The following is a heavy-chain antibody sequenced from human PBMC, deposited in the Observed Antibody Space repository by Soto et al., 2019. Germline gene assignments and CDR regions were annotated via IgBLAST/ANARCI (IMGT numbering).Heavy chain of an antibody. D-gene: IGHD3-3*01. J-gene: IGHJ3*02. CDR2: ISAYNGNT. V-gene: IGHV1-18*01. CDR1: GYTFTSYG. Sequence: QVQLVQSGAEVKKPGASVKVSCKASGYTFTSYGISWVRQAPGQGLEWMGWISAYNGNTNYAQKLQGRVTMTTDTSTSTAYMELTSLRSDDTAVYYCARDLAVYYDFWSGYFDAFDIWGQGTMVTVSS. CDR3: ARDLAVYYDFWSGYFDAFDI.